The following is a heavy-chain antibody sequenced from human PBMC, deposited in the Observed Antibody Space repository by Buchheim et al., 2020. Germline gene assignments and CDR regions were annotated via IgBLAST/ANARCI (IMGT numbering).Heavy chain of an antibody. V-gene: IGHV4-31*03. CDR2: IYYSGST. CDR3: ARDGSEDRDHYFDY. J-gene: IGHJ4*02. D-gene: IGHD1-26*01. CDR1: GVSISSGGYY. Sequence: QVQLQESGPGLLKPSQTLSLTCTVSGVSISSGGYYWSWIRQHPGKGLEWIGYIYYSGSTYYNPSLKSRVTISVDQSKNQFSLKLSSVTAADTAVYYCARDGSEDRDHYFDYWGQGTL.